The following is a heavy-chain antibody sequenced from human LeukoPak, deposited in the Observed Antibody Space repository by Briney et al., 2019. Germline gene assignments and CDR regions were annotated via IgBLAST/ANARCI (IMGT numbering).Heavy chain of an antibody. V-gene: IGHV5-51*01. CDR2: IYVTDSDV. CDR3: ARFGAFPAFDY. Sequence: GESLKISCKTSGYTSPRNWIAWMRQMPGTGLEEMGIIYVTDSDVRYNPSFQGHVTLLADKSTNTAYLQWNSLKASETAMYYCARFGAFPAFDYWGQGTLVTVSS. CDR1: GYTSPRNW. D-gene: IGHD3-3*02. J-gene: IGHJ4*02.